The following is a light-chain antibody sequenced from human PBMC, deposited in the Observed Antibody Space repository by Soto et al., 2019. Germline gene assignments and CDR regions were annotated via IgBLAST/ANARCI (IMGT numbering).Light chain of an antibody. Sequence: DIQMTQSPSSLSASVGDRVTITCRASQGIRKDLGWYQQKPGKAPKRLIYAASSLQSGVPSRFSGSGSGTEFTLTVSSLQPEDFATYYCLQQSSCPPLTFGGGAKVEIK. V-gene: IGKV1-17*01. J-gene: IGKJ4*01. CDR1: QGIRKD. CDR2: AAS. CDR3: LQQSSCPPLT.